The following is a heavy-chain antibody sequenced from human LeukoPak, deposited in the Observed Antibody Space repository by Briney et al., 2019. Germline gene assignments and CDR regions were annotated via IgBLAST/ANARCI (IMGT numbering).Heavy chain of an antibody. V-gene: IGHV1-3*01. CDR3: ARSANYHDTTLSFDY. CDR1: GYTFTSYA. D-gene: IGHD3-22*01. CDR2: INAGNGNP. Sequence: GASVKVSCKASGYTFTSYAIHWVRQAPGHSFEWMGWINAGNGNPTYSQNFQDRVIITRDTSASTAYMELSSLRSEGTAVYYCARSANYHDTTLSFDYWGQGTLVTVSS. J-gene: IGHJ4*02.